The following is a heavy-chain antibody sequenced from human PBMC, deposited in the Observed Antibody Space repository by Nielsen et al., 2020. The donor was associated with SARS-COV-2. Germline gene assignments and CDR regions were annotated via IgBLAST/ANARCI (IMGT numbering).Heavy chain of an antibody. CDR2: IRTYDENT. CDR3: ARPYGDYENVFDI. J-gene: IGHJ3*02. D-gene: IGHD4-17*01. Sequence: ASVKVSCKASGYTFTSHGINWVRQAPGQGLEWVGRIRTYDENTSHAQKFQGRVTMTTDTSTNTAYMELRSLKSDDTAVYYCARPYGDYENVFDIWGQGTMVTVSS. V-gene: IGHV1-18*01. CDR1: GYTFTSHG.